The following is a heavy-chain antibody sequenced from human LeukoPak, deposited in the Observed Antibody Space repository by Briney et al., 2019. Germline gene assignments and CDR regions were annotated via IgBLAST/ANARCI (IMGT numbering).Heavy chain of an antibody. CDR2: ISISGGST. CDR1: GFNFSSYA. J-gene: IGHJ4*02. CDR3: AKDQYSSSWYGGDY. V-gene: IGHV3-23*01. Sequence: GGSLRLSCAASGFNFSSYAMSWVRQAPGKGLEWVSGISISGGSTYYAESVKGRFTSSRDNSKNTLYLQMNSLRAEDTAVYYCAKDQYSSSWYGGDYWGQGTLVTVSS. D-gene: IGHD6-13*01.